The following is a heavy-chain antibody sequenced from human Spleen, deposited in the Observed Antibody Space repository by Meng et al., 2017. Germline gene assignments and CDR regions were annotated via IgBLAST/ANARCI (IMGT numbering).Heavy chain of an antibody. CDR3: AASQGADY. V-gene: IGHV4-61*01. Sequence: QVQLQESGPGLVMPSETLSLTCTVSGGSVSSGSYYWSWIRQPPGKGLEWIGYIYYSGSTNYNPSLKRRVTISVDTSKNQFSLKLSSVTAADTAVYYCAASQGADYWGQGTLVTVSS. CDR2: IYYSGST. CDR1: GGSVSSGSYY. J-gene: IGHJ4*02. D-gene: IGHD2-2*01.